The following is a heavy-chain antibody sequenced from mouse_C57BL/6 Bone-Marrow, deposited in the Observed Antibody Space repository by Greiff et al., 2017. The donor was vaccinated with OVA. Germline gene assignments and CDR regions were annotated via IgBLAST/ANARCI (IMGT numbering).Heavy chain of an antibody. CDR2: IYPSDSAT. CDR1: GYTFTSYW. J-gene: IGHJ2*01. D-gene: IGHD1-1*01. Sequence: QVQLQQPGAELVRPGSSVKLSCKASGYTFTSYWMDWVKQRPGQGLEWIGNIYPSDSATHYNQKFKDKATLTVDKSSSTAYMQLSSLTSEDSAVDDGARRDYYGSSCDYWGQGTTLTVSS. V-gene: IGHV1-61*01. CDR3: ARRDYYGSSCDY.